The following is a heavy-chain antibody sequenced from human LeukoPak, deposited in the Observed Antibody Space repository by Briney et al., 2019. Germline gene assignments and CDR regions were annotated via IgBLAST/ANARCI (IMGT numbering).Heavy chain of an antibody. D-gene: IGHD1-26*01. CDR3: AKATPFTRGATNPLDY. Sequence: ASVKVSCKASGYTFTGYYMHWVRQAPGQGLEWMGWINPNNGGTNYAQEFQGRVTMTRDTSISTAYMELSRLRSDDAAVYYCAKATPFTRGATNPLDYGGQGTLVTVPS. V-gene: IGHV1-2*02. CDR1: GYTFTGYY. CDR2: INPNNGGT. J-gene: IGHJ4*02.